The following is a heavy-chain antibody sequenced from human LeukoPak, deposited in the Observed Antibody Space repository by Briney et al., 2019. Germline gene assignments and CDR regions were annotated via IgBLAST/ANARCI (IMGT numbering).Heavy chain of an antibody. V-gene: IGHV4-39*01. D-gene: IGHD3-10*01. CDR1: GGPISRSRYY. J-gene: IGHJ6*03. Sequence: PSETLSLTCTVSGGPISRSRYYWGWIRQPPGKGLEWIGSIYYGGSTYYSPSLKSRVTISVDTSKNQFSLKLTSVTAADTAVYYCARVHYGSGSLYYYYYYMDVWGKGTTVTISS. CDR3: ARVHYGSGSLYYYYYYMDV. CDR2: IYYGGST.